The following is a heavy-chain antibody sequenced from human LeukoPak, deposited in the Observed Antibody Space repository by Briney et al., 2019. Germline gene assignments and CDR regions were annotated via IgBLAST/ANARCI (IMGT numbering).Heavy chain of an antibody. J-gene: IGHJ6*02. Sequence: PGGSLRLSCAASGFTFSSYAMSWVRQAPGKGLEWVSAISGSGGTTYYADSVKGRFTISRDNSKNTLYLQMNSLRAEDTAVYYCAKANWNYFNRVFGMDVWGQGTTVTVSS. CDR2: ISGSGGTT. V-gene: IGHV3-23*01. CDR3: AKANWNYFNRVFGMDV. CDR1: GFTFSSYA. D-gene: IGHD1-7*01.